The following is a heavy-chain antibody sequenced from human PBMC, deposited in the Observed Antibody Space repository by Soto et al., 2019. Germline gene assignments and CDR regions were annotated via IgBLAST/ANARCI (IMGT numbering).Heavy chain of an antibody. D-gene: IGHD1-26*01. CDR1: GCSISSGY. CDR3: AGLSVGATYYYYYGMDV. J-gene: IGHJ6*02. Sequence: PSETLSLTCSVSGCSISSGYWTWIRHPTGKGLEWIGYIYLGGSTYYNPSLKSRVTISVDTSKNQFSLKLSSVTAADTAVYYCAGLSVGATYYYYYGMDVWGQGTTVTVSS. CDR2: IYLGGST. V-gene: IGHV4-4*08.